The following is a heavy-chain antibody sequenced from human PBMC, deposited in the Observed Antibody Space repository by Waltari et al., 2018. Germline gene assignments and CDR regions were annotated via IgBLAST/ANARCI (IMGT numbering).Heavy chain of an antibody. Sequence: QITLKESGPTLVKPTQTLTLTCTFSGFSLRTSGVGVGWIRQPPGKALEWLALIYWNDDKRYSPALKIMLTITKDTSKNQVVLTMTNMDPVDTATYYCAHRRGAYSSGWYFDYWGQGTLVTVSS. V-gene: IGHV2-5*01. CDR2: IYWNDDK. D-gene: IGHD6-19*01. J-gene: IGHJ4*02. CDR3: AHRRGAYSSGWYFDY. CDR1: GFSLRTSGVG.